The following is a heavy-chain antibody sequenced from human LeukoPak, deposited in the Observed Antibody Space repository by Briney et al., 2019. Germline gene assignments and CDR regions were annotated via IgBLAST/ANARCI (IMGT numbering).Heavy chain of an antibody. J-gene: IGHJ4*02. CDR1: GFTFSTHG. CDR2: IWYDGSNE. D-gene: IGHD3-22*01. V-gene: IGHV3-33*01. CDR3: ARLNYDSSGGY. Sequence: GRSLRLSCVASGFTFSTHGMHWVRQAPGKGLEWVAVIWYDGSNEYYADSVRGRFTISRDSSKNTLCLQMNSLRAEDTAVYYCARLNYDSSGGYWGQGTLVTVSS.